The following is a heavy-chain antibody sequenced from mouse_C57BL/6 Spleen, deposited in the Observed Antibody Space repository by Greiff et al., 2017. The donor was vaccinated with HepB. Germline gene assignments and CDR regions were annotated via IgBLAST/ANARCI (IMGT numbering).Heavy chain of an antibody. D-gene: IGHD2-12*01. J-gene: IGHJ4*01. V-gene: IGHV1-55*01. CDR2: IYPGSGST. CDR1: GYTFTSYW. Sequence: VQLQQPGAELVKPGASVKMSCKASGYTFTSYWITWVKQRPGQGLEWIGDIYPGSGSTNYNEKFKSKATLTVATSSSTASMKLSSLTSEDSAVYYCARSKLGNLGSWGQGTSVTVSS. CDR3: ARSKLGNLGS.